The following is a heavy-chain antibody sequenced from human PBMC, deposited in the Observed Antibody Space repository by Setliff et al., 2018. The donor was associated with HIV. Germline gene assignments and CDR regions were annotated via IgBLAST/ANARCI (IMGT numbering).Heavy chain of an antibody. CDR1: GGYVYSRSYY. V-gene: IGHV4-39*07. D-gene: IGHD3-10*01. CDR2: MYYKGNT. J-gene: IGHJ6*03. Sequence: TLSLTCTVSGGYVYSRSYYWGWIRQPPGKGLEWIGSMYYKGNTYYNPSLRSRISISSDTSKNQVSLKLTSVTAADTAVYHCARGASGSYYYYYYYMDVWGKGTTVTVSS. CDR3: ARGASGSYYYYYYYMDV.